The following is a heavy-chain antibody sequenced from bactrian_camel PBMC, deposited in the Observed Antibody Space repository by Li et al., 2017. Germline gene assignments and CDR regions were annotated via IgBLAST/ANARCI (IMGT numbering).Heavy chain of an antibody. CDR2: ISDDGVTT. CDR3: VRDLNGSWYNGP. V-gene: IGHV3S40*01. J-gene: IGHJ4*01. CDR1: GFTFSSLF. Sequence: VQLVESGGGLVQPGGSLRLSCAASGFTFSSLFMNWVRQAPGKDLMWVSTISDDGVTTVYEDSVRGRFTMSRNNAKNTVQLRLNSLTSEDTARYYCVRDLNGSWYNGPRGQGTQVTVS. D-gene: IGHD6*01.